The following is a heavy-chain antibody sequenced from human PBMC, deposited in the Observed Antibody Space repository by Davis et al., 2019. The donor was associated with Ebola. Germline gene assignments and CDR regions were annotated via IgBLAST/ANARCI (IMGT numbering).Heavy chain of an antibody. D-gene: IGHD2-21*02. J-gene: IGHJ2*01. CDR1: GFTVSSNY. CDR2: IYSSSST. CDR3: AKESPLCAGDCSYRYFDL. Sequence: PGGSLRLSCAASGFTVSSNYMSWVRQPPGKGLEWVAVIYSSSSTFYIDSVKGRFTVSRDNSKNTLFLQMNNLRPEDTAMYYCAKESPLCAGDCSYRYFDLWGRGTQVAVSS. V-gene: IGHV3-66*03.